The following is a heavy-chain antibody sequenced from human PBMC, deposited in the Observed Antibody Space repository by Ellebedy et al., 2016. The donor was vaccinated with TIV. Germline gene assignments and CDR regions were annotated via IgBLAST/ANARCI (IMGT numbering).Heavy chain of an antibody. CDR1: GGSISSYY. CDR3: AREGLSVLPHQAIWSGYPRNDYYYYGMDV. D-gene: IGHD3-3*01. V-gene: IGHV4-4*07. Sequence: SETLSLTXTVSGGSISSYYWSWIRQPAGKGLEWIGRIYTSGSTNYNPSLKSRVTMSVDTSKNQFSLKLSSVTAADTAVYYCAREGLSVLPHQAIWSGYPRNDYYYYGMDVWGQGTTVTVSS. CDR2: IYTSGST. J-gene: IGHJ6*02.